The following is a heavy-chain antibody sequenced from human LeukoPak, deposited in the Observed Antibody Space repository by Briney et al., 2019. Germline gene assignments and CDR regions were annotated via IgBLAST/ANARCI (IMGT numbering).Heavy chain of an antibody. D-gene: IGHD3-22*01. CDR3: ANQNHYDSSGYYRY. V-gene: IGHV3-23*01. CDR1: GFTFSSYW. CDR2: ISGSGGST. Sequence: PGGSLRLSCAASGFTFSSYWMSWVRQAPGKGLEWVSAISGSGGSTYYADSVKGRFTISRDNSKNTLYLQMNSLRAEDTAVYYCANQNHYDSSGYYRYWGQGTLVTVSS. J-gene: IGHJ4*02.